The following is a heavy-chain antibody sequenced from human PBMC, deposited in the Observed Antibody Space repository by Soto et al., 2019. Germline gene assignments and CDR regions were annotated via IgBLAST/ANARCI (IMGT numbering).Heavy chain of an antibody. V-gene: IGHV3-66*01. Sequence: GGSLRLSCAASGFTVSTKYMSWVRQAPGKGLEWVSVIHSGGSTFYADSVRGRFTISRDNSKNTVNLQMNSLRAEDTAVYYCAREPWAADYWGQGTLVTVSS. CDR3: AREPWAADY. CDR2: IHSGGST. CDR1: GFTVSTKY. J-gene: IGHJ4*02. D-gene: IGHD3-16*01.